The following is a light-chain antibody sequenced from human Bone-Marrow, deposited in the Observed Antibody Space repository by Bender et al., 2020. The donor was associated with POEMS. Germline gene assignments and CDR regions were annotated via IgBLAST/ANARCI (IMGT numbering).Light chain of an antibody. J-gene: IGLJ1*01. CDR1: NVGRKS. CDR3: QVWDSSLFYV. V-gene: IGLV3-21*02. CDR2: DDS. Sequence: SYVLTQPPSVSVAPGQTARITCGGNNVGRKSVHWYQQKPGQAPVLVVYDDSDRPSGIPERFSGSSSGNTATLTIRRVEAGDEADYYCQVWDSSLFYVFGTGTKVTVL.